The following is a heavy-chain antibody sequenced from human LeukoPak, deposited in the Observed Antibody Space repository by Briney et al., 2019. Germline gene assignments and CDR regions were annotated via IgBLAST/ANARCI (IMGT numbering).Heavy chain of an antibody. V-gene: IGHV1-24*01. J-gene: IGHJ4*02. CDR1: GYTFTGYY. CDR3: ATDLKASFSGFYYFDY. D-gene: IGHD5-12*01. Sequence: ASVKVSCKASGYTFTGYYMHWVRQAPGKGLEWMGGFDPEDGETIYAQKFQGRVTMTEDTSTDTAYMELSSLRSEDTAVYYCATDLKASFSGFYYFDYWGQGTLVTVSS. CDR2: FDPEDGET.